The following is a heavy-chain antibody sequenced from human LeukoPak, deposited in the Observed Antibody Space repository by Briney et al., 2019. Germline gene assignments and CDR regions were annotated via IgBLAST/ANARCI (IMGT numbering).Heavy chain of an antibody. CDR2: MNPNSGNT. J-gene: IGHJ6*03. CDR3: ARGLGQHYDYVWGSYRTYYMDV. CDR1: GYTFTSYD. D-gene: IGHD3-16*02. V-gene: IGHV1-8*03. Sequence: GASVKVSCKASGYTFTSYDINWVRQPTGQGLEWMGWMNPNSGNTGYAQKFQGRVTITRNTSISTAYMELSSLRSEDTAVYYCARGLGQHYDYVWGSYRTYYMDVWGKGTTVTVSS.